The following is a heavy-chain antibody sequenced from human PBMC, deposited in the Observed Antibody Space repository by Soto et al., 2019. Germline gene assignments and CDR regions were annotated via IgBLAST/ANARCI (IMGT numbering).Heavy chain of an antibody. CDR3: ARGGEVVYCSGGSCYSRRYYYYYYMDV. V-gene: IGHV1-2*04. D-gene: IGHD2-15*01. J-gene: IGHJ6*03. CDR2: INPNSGGT. CDR1: GYTFTGYY. Sequence: ASVKVSCKASGYTFTGYYMHWVRQAPGQGLEWMGWINPNSGGTNYAQKFQGWVTMTRDTSISTAYMELSRLRSDDTAVYYCARGGEVVYCSGGSCYSRRYYYYYYMDVWGKGTTVTVSS.